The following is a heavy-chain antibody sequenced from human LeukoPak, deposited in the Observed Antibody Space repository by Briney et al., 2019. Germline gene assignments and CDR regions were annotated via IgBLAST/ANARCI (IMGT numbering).Heavy chain of an antibody. CDR1: GYTFTSYD. CDR2: MNPNSGNT. D-gene: IGHD6-13*01. J-gene: IGHJ6*03. CDR3: ARNLPYSSSWYYYYYYMDV. V-gene: IGHV1-8*03. Sequence: GASVKVSCKASGYTFTSYDINWVRQATGQGLEWMGWMNPNSGNTGYAQKFQGRVTITRNTSISTAYMELSSLRSEDTAVYYCARNLPYSSSWYYYYYYMDVWSEGTTVTVSS.